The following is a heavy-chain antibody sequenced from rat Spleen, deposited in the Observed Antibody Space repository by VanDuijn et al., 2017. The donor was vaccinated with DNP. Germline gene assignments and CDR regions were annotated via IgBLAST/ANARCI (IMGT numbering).Heavy chain of an antibody. CDR2: ISYDGSST. V-gene: IGHV5-7*01. CDR3: ARHGRVTTVATYWYFDF. Sequence: EVHLVESGGDLVQPGRSLKLSCVASGFTFNNYWMTWIRQVPGKGLEWVATISYDGSSTYYRDSVKGRFTISRDNAKSTLYLQMDSLRSEDTATYFCARHGRVTTVATYWYFDFWGPGTMVTVSS. D-gene: IGHD1-3*01. CDR1: GFTFNNYW. J-gene: IGHJ1*01.